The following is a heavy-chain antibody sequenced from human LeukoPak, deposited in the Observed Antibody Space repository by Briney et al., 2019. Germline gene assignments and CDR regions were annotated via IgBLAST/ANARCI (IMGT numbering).Heavy chain of an antibody. CDR3: ARDSCSGGNCLYYFDY. CDR1: GFTFSSYS. V-gene: IGHV3-48*02. CDR2: ISSSSSIL. Sequence: GGSLRLSCAASGFTFSSYSMNWVRQAPGKGLEWLSYISSSSSILYYAESVKGRFTISRDNAKNSLYLQMNSPRDEDTAVYYCARDSCSGGNCLYYFDYWGQGTLVTVSS. D-gene: IGHD2-15*01. J-gene: IGHJ4*02.